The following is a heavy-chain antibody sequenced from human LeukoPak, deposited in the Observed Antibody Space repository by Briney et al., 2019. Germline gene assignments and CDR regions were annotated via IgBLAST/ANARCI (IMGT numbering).Heavy chain of an antibody. D-gene: IGHD6-13*01. CDR3: AKDEWVAAAGTALTWYYYGMDV. V-gene: IGHV3-30*02. Sequence: GGSLRLSCAASGFTFSSYGMHWVRQAPGKGLEWVAFIRYDGSNKYYADSVKGRFTISRDNSKNTLYLQMNSLRAEDTAVYCCAKDEWVAAAGTALTWYYYGMDVWGQGTTVTVSS. J-gene: IGHJ6*02. CDR1: GFTFSSYG. CDR2: IRYDGSNK.